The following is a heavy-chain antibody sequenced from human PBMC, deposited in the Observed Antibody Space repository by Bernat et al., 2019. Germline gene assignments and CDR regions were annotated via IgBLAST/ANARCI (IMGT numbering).Heavy chain of an antibody. CDR2: IWYDGSNK. CDR3: TRGTCKSAAGRNNHNWFDP. V-gene: IGHV3-33*08. D-gene: IGHD6-25*01. J-gene: IGHJ5*02. Sequence: QVQLVESGGGVVQPGRSLRLSCAASGSTFSRYGMHWVRQAPGKGLEWVAVIWYDGSNKHYADSMTGRLTTSRDNTKNTLYLQMNSLRAEDTAVYYCTRGTCKSAAGRNNHNWFDPWCQGTLVTVSS. CDR1: GSTFSRYG.